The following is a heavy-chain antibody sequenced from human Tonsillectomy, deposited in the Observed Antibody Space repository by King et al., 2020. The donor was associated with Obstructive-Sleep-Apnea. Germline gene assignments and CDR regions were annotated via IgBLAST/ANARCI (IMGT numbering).Heavy chain of an antibody. CDR1: YY. D-gene: IGHD3-3*01. V-gene: IGHV4-31*02. J-gene: IGHJ6*02. CDR3: ATTITGGAASHFWSVSSMDV. Sequence: YYYSCIRQHPGKGLEWIGYIDSSGSTYYNPSLKSRVSMSLDTSKNRFSLKLSYLTAADTAVYYCATTITGGAASHFWSVSSMDVWGQGTTVTVSS. CDR2: IDSSGST.